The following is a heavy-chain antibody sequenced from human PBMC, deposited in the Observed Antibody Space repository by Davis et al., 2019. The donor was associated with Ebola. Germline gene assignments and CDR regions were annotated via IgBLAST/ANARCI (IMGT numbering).Heavy chain of an antibody. D-gene: IGHD2-21*02. V-gene: IGHV4-30-4*07. CDR1: GDSVTTGGYS. Sequence: MPSETLSLTCAVSGDSVTTGGYSWSWIRQPPGRGLEWIGYIYYSASASYNPSLESRVAISLDTSKNQFSLRLNSVAAADTAVYFCARGLGTLHQGDFVYYYGMDVWGLGTTVTVSS. CDR2: IYYSASA. CDR3: ARGLGTLHQGDFVYYYGMDV. J-gene: IGHJ6*02.